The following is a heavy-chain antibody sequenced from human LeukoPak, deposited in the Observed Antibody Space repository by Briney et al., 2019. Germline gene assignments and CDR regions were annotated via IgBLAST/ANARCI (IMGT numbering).Heavy chain of an antibody. Sequence: ASVTVSCKSSGYTFTGYYMHWVRQAPAQGLEWMGWINLSYGGTNYAQKFQGRGTMTRATSISTDYMELSRLRPGDKARYYCARGLYKNPVVVTAQANFDFWGQGTMVTVSS. V-gene: IGHV1-2*02. CDR1: GYTFTGYY. J-gene: IGHJ3*01. CDR2: INLSYGGT. D-gene: IGHD2-21*02. CDR3: ARGLYKNPVVVTAQANFDF.